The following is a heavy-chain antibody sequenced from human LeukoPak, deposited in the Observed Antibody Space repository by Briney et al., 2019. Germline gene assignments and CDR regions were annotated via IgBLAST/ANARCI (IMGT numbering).Heavy chain of an antibody. CDR2: ISGSGGST. D-gene: IGHD3-10*01. Sequence: GGSPRLSCAASGFTFSSYAMSWVRRAPGKGLEWVSAISGSGGSTYYADSVKGRFTISRDNSKNTLYLQMNSLRAEDTAVYYCANSRAYFDYWGQGTLVTVSS. J-gene: IGHJ4*02. CDR3: ANSRAYFDY. CDR1: GFTFSSYA. V-gene: IGHV3-23*01.